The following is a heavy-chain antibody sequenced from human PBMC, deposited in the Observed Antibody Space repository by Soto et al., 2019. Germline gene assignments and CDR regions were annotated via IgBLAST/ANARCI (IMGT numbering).Heavy chain of an antibody. CDR3: ARTWDSSSYPRL. D-gene: IGHD3-22*01. V-gene: IGHV3-74*01. J-gene: IGHJ4*02. CDR1: GFTFRSYW. CDR2: INSDASST. Sequence: EVQLVESGGGLVQPGGSLRLSCAASGFTFRSYWMYWVRQAPGKGPVWVSRINSDASSTSYADSVKGRFTTSRDNAKNTLYLQMNNLRAEDTAIYYCARTWDSSSYPRLWVQGTLVTVSS.